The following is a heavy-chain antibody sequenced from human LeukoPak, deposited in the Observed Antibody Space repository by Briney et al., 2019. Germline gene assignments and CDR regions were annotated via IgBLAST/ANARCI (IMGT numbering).Heavy chain of an antibody. D-gene: IGHD4-23*01. Sequence: GGSLSLSCAVSGFTFSIYAISWVRLAPGEGLEWVSAISGNSGSRYYADSVKGRDTISRDNSKSTLYLQKNSLREEDTAVYYCAKERIRVVTASAFDYWGQGALVTLSS. CDR1: GFTFSIYA. J-gene: IGHJ4*02. V-gene: IGHV3-23*01. CDR3: AKERIRVVTASAFDY. CDR2: ISGNSGSR.